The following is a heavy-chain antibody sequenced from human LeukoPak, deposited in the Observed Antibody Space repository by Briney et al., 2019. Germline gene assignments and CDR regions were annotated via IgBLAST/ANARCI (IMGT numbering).Heavy chain of an antibody. Sequence: ASVKVSCKASGYTFTGYYMHRVRQAPGQGLEWMGWINPNSGGTNYAQKFQGRVTMTRDTSISTAYMELSRLRSDDTAVYYCARDQFYDFWSGYSNWFDPWGQGTLVTVSS. CDR1: GYTFTGYY. J-gene: IGHJ5*02. CDR2: INPNSGGT. D-gene: IGHD3-3*01. V-gene: IGHV1-2*02. CDR3: ARDQFYDFWSGYSNWFDP.